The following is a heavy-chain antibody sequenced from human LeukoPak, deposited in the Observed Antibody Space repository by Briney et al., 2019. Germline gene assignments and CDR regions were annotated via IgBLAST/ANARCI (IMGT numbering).Heavy chain of an antibody. J-gene: IGHJ3*02. Sequence: SETLSLTCTVSGDSISSYYWSWIRQPAGKGLEWIGRIYTSGNTNYNPSLRSRVTMSVDTSKNQFSLKLTSVTAADTAVYYCARATPRGEQWNDAFDIWGQGTMVTVSS. D-gene: IGHD6-19*01. CDR2: IYTSGNT. V-gene: IGHV4-4*07. CDR1: GDSISSYY. CDR3: ARATPRGEQWNDAFDI.